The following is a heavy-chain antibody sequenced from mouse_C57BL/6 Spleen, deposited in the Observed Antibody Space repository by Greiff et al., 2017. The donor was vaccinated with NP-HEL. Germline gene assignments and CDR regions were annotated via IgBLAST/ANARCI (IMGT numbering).Heavy chain of an antibody. J-gene: IGHJ1*03. CDR3: VRYYGSSYGYFDV. CDR1: GYTFTSYG. Sequence: QVQLQQSGAELARPGASVKLSCKASGYTFTSYGISWVKQRTGQGLEWIGEIYPRSGNTYYNEKFKGKATLTADKSSSTAYMELRRLTSEDSAVYFCVRYYGSSYGYFDVWGTGTTVTVSS. D-gene: IGHD1-1*01. CDR2: IYPRSGNT. V-gene: IGHV1-81*01.